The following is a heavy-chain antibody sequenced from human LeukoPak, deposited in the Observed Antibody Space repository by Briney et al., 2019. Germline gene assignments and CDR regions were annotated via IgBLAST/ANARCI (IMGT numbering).Heavy chain of an antibody. V-gene: IGHV1-8*03. D-gene: IGHD3-22*01. CDR3: ARDRAGPSAGFDYYDSSGYPY. J-gene: IGHJ4*02. Sequence: ASVKVSCKASGYTFTSYDINWVRQATGQGLEWMGWMNPNSGNTGYAQKFQGRVTITRNTSISTADMELSSLRSEDTAVYYCARDRAGPSAGFDYYDSSGYPYWGQGTLVTVSS. CDR1: GYTFTSYD. CDR2: MNPNSGNT.